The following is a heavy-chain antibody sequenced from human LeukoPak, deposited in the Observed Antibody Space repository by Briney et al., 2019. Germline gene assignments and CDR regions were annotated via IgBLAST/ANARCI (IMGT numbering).Heavy chain of an antibody. V-gene: IGHV3-74*01. CDR1: GFTFSDYG. D-gene: IGHD3-3*01. CDR2: IKGDGIST. Sequence: PGGSLGLSCAASGFTFSDYGMHWVRHAPGQGLVWVSRIKGDGISTNYADSVKGRFTISRDIAKNTLYLQMNSLRAEDTGVYYCAKDHYWSIDYWGRGTLVTVSS. J-gene: IGHJ4*02. CDR3: AKDHYWSIDY.